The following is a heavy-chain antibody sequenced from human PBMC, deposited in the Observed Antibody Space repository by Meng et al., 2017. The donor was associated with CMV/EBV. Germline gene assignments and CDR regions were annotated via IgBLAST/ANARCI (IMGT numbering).Heavy chain of an antibody. CDR1: GYTFTSYG. Sequence: GESLKISCKASGYTFTSYGISWVRQAPGQGLEWMGWISAYNGNTNYAQKLQGRVTMTTDTSTSTAYMELRSLRSDDTAVYYCARAPDGIPSIFGVVMGDYGMDVWGQGTTVTVSS. CDR3: ARAPDGIPSIFGVVMGDYGMDV. J-gene: IGHJ6*02. D-gene: IGHD3-3*01. CDR2: ISAYNGNT. V-gene: IGHV1-18*01.